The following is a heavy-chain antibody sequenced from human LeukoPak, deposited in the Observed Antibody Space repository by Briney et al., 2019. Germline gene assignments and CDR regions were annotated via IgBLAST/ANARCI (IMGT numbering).Heavy chain of an antibody. D-gene: IGHD5-24*01. CDR2: IIPILGIA. CDR3: ARLDRDAEEGFDT. V-gene: IGHV1-69*04. CDR1: VGTFSTYA. J-gene: IGHJ4*02. Sequence: SVKVSCKASVGTFSTYAISWVRQPPGQGLEWMGRIIPILGIADNAQKFPGSVQITADESTSTVSMELSSLRSEDTAVYYCARLDRDAEEGFDTWGQGILVTVSS.